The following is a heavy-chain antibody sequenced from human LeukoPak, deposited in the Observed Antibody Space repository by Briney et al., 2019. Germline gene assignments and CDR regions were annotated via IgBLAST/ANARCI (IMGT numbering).Heavy chain of an antibody. Sequence: ASVKVSCEASGYTFTSYYMHWVRQAPGRGLEWMGIINPSGGSTSYAQKFQGRVTMTRDTSTSTVCMELSSLRSEDTAVYYCARDSGIVVVPAAPPGDYWGQGTLVTVSS. J-gene: IGHJ4*02. D-gene: IGHD2-2*01. CDR3: ARDSGIVVVPAAPPGDY. CDR2: INPSGGST. V-gene: IGHV1-46*01. CDR1: GYTFTSYY.